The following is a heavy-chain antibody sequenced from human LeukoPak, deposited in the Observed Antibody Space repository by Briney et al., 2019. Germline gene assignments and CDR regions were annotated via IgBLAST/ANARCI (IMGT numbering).Heavy chain of an antibody. CDR2: ISGSGGST. D-gene: IGHD5-18*01. CDR3: AKASRFGYSYGPREYFYYMDV. Sequence: GGSLRLSCAASGFTFTSFGMSWVRQAPGKGLERVSTISGSGGSTYYADSVKGRFTISRDNSKNTLYLQMNTLRAEDTAVYYCAKASRFGYSYGPREYFYYMDVWGKGTTVTISS. V-gene: IGHV3-23*01. J-gene: IGHJ6*03. CDR1: GFTFTSFG.